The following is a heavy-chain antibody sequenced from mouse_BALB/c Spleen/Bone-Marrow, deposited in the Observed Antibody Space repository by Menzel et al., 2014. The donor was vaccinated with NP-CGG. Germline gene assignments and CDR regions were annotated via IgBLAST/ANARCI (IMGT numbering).Heavy chain of an antibody. D-gene: IGHD2-3*01. CDR3: ARDGLLSDY. CDR1: GYTFTSYN. CDR2: IYPGNGDT. Sequence: QVQLQQSGAELVKPGASVKMSCKASGYTFTSYNMHWVKQTPGQGLEWIGAIYPGNGDTSHNQKFKGKATLTADKSSSTAYMQLSSLTSEDSAVYYCARDGLLSDYWGQGTTLTVSS. J-gene: IGHJ2*01. V-gene: IGHV1-12*01.